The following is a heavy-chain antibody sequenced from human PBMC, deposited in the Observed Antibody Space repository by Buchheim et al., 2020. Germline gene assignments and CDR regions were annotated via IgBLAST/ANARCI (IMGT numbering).Heavy chain of an antibody. J-gene: IGHJ4*02. CDR2: ISYDGSNK. CDR1: GFTFSSYG. D-gene: IGHD6-13*01. Sequence: QVQLVESGGGVVQPGRSLRLSCAASGFTFSSYGMHWVRQAPGKGLEWVAVISYDGSNKYYADSVKGRFTISRDNSKNTLYLQMNSLRAEDTAVCYCAKDRSGSSWIFDYWGQGTL. CDR3: AKDRSGSSWIFDY. V-gene: IGHV3-30*18.